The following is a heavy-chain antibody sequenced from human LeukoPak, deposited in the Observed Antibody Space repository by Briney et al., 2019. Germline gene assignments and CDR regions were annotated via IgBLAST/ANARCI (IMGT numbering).Heavy chain of an antibody. CDR3: ARSPSYSSSSSFDY. CDR2: IYTSGST. Sequence: SETLSLTCTVSGGSISSGSYYWSWIRQPAGKGLEWIGRIYTSGSTNYNPSLKSRVTISVDTSKNQFSLKLSSATAADTAVYYCARSPSYSSSSSFDYWGQGTLVTVSS. V-gene: IGHV4-61*02. CDR1: GGSISSGSYY. D-gene: IGHD6-6*01. J-gene: IGHJ4*02.